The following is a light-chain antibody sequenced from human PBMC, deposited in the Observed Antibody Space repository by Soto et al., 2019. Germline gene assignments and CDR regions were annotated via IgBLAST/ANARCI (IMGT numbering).Light chain of an antibody. J-gene: IGKJ2*01. V-gene: IGKV1-39*01. CDR2: GAS. CDR3: QQSHIAPYT. CDR1: QSIARF. Sequence: DLQMTQSPSSLSAAVGDRVTITCRASQSIARFLNWYQQKPGEVPKLLIFGASYLRSGVPSRFSGSGSGTHFALTITSLQPEDFATYFCQQSHIAPYTFGVGTNL.